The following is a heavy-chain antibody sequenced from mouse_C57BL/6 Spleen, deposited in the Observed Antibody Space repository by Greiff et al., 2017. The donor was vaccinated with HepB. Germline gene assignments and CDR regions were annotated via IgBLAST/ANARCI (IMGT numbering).Heavy chain of an antibody. CDR1: GFNIKDDY. Sequence: EVQLQQSGAELVRPGASVKLSCTASGFNIKDDYMHWVKQRPEQGLEWIGWIDPENGDTEYASKFQGKATITADTSSNTAYLQLSSLTAEDTAVYYGTTEGTTVVARDYAMDYWGQGTSVTVSS. V-gene: IGHV14-4*01. D-gene: IGHD1-1*01. CDR3: TTEGTTVVARDYAMDY. CDR2: IDPENGDT. J-gene: IGHJ4*01.